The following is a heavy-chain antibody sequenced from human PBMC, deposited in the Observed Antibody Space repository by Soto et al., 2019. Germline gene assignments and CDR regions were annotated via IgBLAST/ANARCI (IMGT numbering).Heavy chain of an antibody. D-gene: IGHD4-17*01. Sequence: SGKVCCKASGGTFSSYSISWVRQAPGQGLEWMGGIIPIFGTANYAQKFQGRVTITADESTSTAYMELSSLRSEDTAVYYCASPSTVTNLYYFDYWGQGTLVTVSS. J-gene: IGHJ4*02. V-gene: IGHV1-69*13. CDR3: ASPSTVTNLYYFDY. CDR2: IIPIFGTA. CDR1: GGTFSSYS.